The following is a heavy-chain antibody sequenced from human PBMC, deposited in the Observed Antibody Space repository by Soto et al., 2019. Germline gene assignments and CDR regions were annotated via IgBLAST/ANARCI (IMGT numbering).Heavy chain of an antibody. Sequence: SVKVSCKASGFTFTSSAMQWVRQARGQRLEWIGWIVVGSGNTNYAQKFQERVTITRDMSTSTAYMELSSLRSEDTAVYYCARSFGVAAAGPFDYWGQGTLVTVSS. CDR2: IVVGSGNT. CDR1: GFTFTSSA. D-gene: IGHD6-13*01. J-gene: IGHJ4*02. V-gene: IGHV1-58*02. CDR3: ARSFGVAAAGPFDY.